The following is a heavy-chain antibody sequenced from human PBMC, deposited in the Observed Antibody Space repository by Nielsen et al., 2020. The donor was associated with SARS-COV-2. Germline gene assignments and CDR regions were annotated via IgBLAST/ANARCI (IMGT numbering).Heavy chain of an antibody. V-gene: IGHV3-30-3*01. Sequence: SLKISCAASGFTFSSYAMHWVRQAPGKGLEWVAVISYDGSNKYYADSVKGRFTISRDNSKNTLYLQMNSLRAEDTAVYYCARVRSGSYAGYFDYWGQGTLVTVSS. CDR2: ISYDGSNK. CDR3: ARVRSGSYAGYFDY. D-gene: IGHD1-26*01. J-gene: IGHJ4*02. CDR1: GFTFSSYA.